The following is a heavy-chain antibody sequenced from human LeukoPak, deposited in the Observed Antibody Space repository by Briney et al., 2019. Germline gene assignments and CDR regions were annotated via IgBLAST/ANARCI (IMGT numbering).Heavy chain of an antibody. Sequence: SGGSLRLSCSASGFTFSSYEMNWVRQAPGKGLEWVSYISGSGGSRYYADSVKGRFTISRDNTRNSVYLQMDSLRAEDTALYYCARVEQQLVRGYWGQGTLVTVSS. V-gene: IGHV3-48*03. J-gene: IGHJ4*02. D-gene: IGHD6-13*01. CDR3: ARVEQQLVRGY. CDR2: ISGSGGSR. CDR1: GFTFSSYE.